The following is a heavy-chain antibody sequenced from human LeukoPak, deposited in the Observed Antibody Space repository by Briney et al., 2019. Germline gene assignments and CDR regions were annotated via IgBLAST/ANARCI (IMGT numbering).Heavy chain of an antibody. Sequence: GASVKLSCKASGGTFSSYAISWVRQAPGQGLEWMGGIIPIFGTANYAEKFQGRVTFTTDESTSTAYMELISLRSEDTAVYYCARAARAHYYDSSGHFDYWGQGTLVTVSS. CDR3: ARAARAHYYDSSGHFDY. CDR1: GGTFSSYA. V-gene: IGHV1-69*05. CDR2: IIPIFGTA. D-gene: IGHD3-22*01. J-gene: IGHJ4*02.